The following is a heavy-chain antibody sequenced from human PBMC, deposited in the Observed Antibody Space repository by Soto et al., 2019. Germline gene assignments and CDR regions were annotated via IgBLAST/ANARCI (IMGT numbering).Heavy chain of an antibody. CDR1: GFTMSSYW. Sequence: PGGSLRLSCEASGFTMSSYWMSWVRQAPGKGPQWVANIKPDGSEKYYVDSVKGRFTISRDNAQNSLYLQMNSLRTEDTAVYYCARVAIPIARNDYWGQGTLVTVSS. CDR3: ARVAIPIARNDY. J-gene: IGHJ4*02. V-gene: IGHV3-7*03. CDR2: IKPDGSEK. D-gene: IGHD6-13*01.